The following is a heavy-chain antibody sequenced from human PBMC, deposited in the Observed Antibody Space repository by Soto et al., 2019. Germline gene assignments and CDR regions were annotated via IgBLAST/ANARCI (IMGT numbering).Heavy chain of an antibody. D-gene: IGHD3-3*02. V-gene: IGHV3-21*01. CDR3: ARDHLRYNWFDP. J-gene: IGHJ5*02. CDR2: ISSSSSYI. CDR1: GFTFSSYS. Sequence: GGSLRLSCAASGFTFSSYSMNWVRQAPGKGLEWVSSISSSSSYIYYADSVKGRFTISRDNAKSSLYLQMNSLRAEDTAVYYCARDHLRYNWFDPWGQGTLVTVYS.